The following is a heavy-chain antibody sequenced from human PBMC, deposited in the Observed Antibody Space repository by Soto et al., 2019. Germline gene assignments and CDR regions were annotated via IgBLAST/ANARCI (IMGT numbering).Heavy chain of an antibody. J-gene: IGHJ4*02. V-gene: IGHV1-69*13. CDR2: IIPIFGTA. D-gene: IGHD3-16*02. Sequence: ASVKVSCKASGGTFSSYAISWVRQAPGQGLEWMGGIIPIFGTANYAQKFQGRVTITADESTSTAYMELSSLRSEDTAVYYCARDLMITFGGVIALFDWGQGTLVTV. CDR3: ARDLMITFGGVIALFD. CDR1: GGTFSSYA.